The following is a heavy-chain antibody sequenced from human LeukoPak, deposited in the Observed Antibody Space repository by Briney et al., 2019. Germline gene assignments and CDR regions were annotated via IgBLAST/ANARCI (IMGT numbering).Heavy chain of an antibody. CDR3: ARASGSYADY. CDR2: IYYSGST. D-gene: IGHD1-26*01. CDR1: GGSISSSSYY. Sequence: ASETLSLTCTVSGGSISSSSYYWGWIRQPPGKGLEWIGSIYYSGSTYYNPSLKSRVTISVDTSKNQFSLKLSSVTAADTAVYYCARASGSYADYWGQGTLVADSS. V-gene: IGHV4-39*01. J-gene: IGHJ4*02.